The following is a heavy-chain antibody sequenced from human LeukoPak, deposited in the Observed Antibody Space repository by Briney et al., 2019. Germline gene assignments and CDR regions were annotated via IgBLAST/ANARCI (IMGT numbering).Heavy chain of an antibody. J-gene: IGHJ4*02. Sequence: GGSLRLSCAASGFTFSSYSMNWVRQAPGKGLEWVSSISSSSSYIYCADSVKGRFTISRDNAKNSLYLQMNSLRAEDTAVYYCAREYSSSWYSVDYWGQGTLVTASS. CDR2: ISSSSSYI. CDR3: AREYSSSWYSVDY. V-gene: IGHV3-21*01. D-gene: IGHD6-13*01. CDR1: GFTFSSYS.